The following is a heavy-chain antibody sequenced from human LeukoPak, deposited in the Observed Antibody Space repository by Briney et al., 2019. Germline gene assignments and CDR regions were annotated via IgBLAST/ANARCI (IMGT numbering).Heavy chain of an antibody. V-gene: IGHV4-30-4*08. CDR1: GGSISSGDYY. CDR2: IYYSGST. J-gene: IGHJ4*02. Sequence: PSQTLSLTCTVSGGSISSGDYYWSWIRQPPGEGLEWIGYIYYSGSTYYNPSLKSRVTISLDTSKNQFSLKLSSVTAADTAVYYCARGVKWAYNSGWSYYFDYWSQGILVTVSS. D-gene: IGHD6-19*01. CDR3: ARGVKWAYNSGWSYYFDY.